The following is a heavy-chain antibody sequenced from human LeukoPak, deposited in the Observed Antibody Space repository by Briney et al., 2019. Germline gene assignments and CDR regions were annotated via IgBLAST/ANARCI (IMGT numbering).Heavy chain of an antibody. CDR1: GFTFSSYS. J-gene: IGHJ6*03. CDR2: ISSRSSTI. V-gene: IGHV3-48*01. Sequence: GGSLRLSCAASGFTFSSYSMNWVRQAPGKGLEWVSYISSRSSTIYYADSVKGRFTISRDNAKNSLYLQMNSLRAEDTAVYYCARVLYYNYYYYMDVWGKGTTVTVSS. CDR3: ARVLYYNYYYYMDV. D-gene: IGHD3-16*01.